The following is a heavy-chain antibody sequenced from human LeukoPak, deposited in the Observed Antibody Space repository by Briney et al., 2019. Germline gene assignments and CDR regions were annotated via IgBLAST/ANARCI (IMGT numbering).Heavy chain of an antibody. D-gene: IGHD1-26*01. V-gene: IGHV4-34*01. CDR2: VNHSGST. CDR1: GGSFSAYC. Sequence: SETLSLTCAVYGGSFSAYCWSWIRQPPGKGLEWIGEVNHSGSTNFNPSLKSRVTTSVDTSKNQFSLKMNSMTAADTAVYYCARHPTKWELRLSLDYWGQGILVTVSS. CDR3: ARHPTKWELRLSLDY. J-gene: IGHJ4*02.